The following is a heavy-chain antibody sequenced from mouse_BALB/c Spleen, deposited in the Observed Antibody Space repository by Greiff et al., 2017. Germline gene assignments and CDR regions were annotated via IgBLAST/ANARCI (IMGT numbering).Heavy chain of an antibody. CDR1: GFTFSNYW. CDR2: IRLKSNNYAT. V-gene: IGHV6-6*02. J-gene: IGHJ4*01. Sequence: EVQRVESGGGLVQPGGSMKLSCVASGFTFSNYWMNWVRQSPEKGLEWVAEIRLKSNNYATHYAESVKGRFTISRDDSKSSVYLQMNNLRAEDTGIYYCTRELRGYYYAMDYWGQGTSVTVSS. CDR3: TRELRGYYYAMDY. D-gene: IGHD2-12*01.